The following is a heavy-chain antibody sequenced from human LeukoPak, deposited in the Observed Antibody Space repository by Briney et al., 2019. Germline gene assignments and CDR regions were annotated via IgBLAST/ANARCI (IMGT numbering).Heavy chain of an antibody. V-gene: IGHV3-23*01. CDR3: AKTSSGWLRRAGRSNFDY. CDR2: ISGSGGST. Sequence: GGSLGLSCAASGFTFSSYGMSWVRQAPGKGLEWVSAISGSGGSTYYAESVKGRFTISRDNSKNTLYLQMNSLRAEDTAVYYCAKTSSGWLRRAGRSNFDYWGQGTLVTVSS. J-gene: IGHJ4*02. CDR1: GFTFSSYG. D-gene: IGHD6-19*01.